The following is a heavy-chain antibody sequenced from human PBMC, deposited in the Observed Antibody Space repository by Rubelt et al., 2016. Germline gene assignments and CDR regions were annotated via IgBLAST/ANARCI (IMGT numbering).Heavy chain of an antibody. CDR1: GYTFTSYS. D-gene: IGHD1-26*01. Sequence: QVQLVQSGAEVKKPGASVKVSCKASGYTFTSYSMHWVRQAPGQKLEWMGWINAGNGNTKYSQKFQGRVTMTTDTSTSTAYRELRSLRSDDTAVYYCAKDHVSVGASTHWGQGTLVTVSS. V-gene: IGHV1-3*01. CDR3: AKDHVSVGASTH. J-gene: IGHJ4*02. CDR2: INAGNGNT.